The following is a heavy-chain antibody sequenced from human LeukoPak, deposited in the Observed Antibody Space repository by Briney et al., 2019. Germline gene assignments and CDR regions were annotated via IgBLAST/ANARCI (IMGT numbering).Heavy chain of an antibody. D-gene: IGHD1-26*01. J-gene: IGHJ6*03. V-gene: IGHV4-59*01. Sequence: PSETLSLTCTVSGGSISSYYWSWIRQPPGKGLEWIGYIYYSGSTNYNPSLKSRVTISVDTSKNQFSLKLSSVTAADTAVYYCARGPLAVGATTMNLYYYYMDVWGKGTTVTVSS. CDR1: GGSISSYY. CDR3: ARGPLAVGATTMNLYYYYMDV. CDR2: IYYSGST.